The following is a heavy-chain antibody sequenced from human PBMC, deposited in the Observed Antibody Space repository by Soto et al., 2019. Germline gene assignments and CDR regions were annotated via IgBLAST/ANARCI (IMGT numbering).Heavy chain of an antibody. CDR1: GYIFTSHW. CDR2: IYPGDSDT. J-gene: IGHJ3*01. D-gene: IGHD5-18*01. Sequence: EVQLVQSGAEVKKPGESLKISCKGSGYIFTSHWIGWVRQMPGKGLEWLGIIYPGDSDTRYSPSFQGQVTISADKSITPAYRQWSSLKPSATAMYYCARALKYTVMAHHAFDLWGQGTMVTVSS. V-gene: IGHV5-51*01. CDR3: ARALKYTVMAHHAFDL.